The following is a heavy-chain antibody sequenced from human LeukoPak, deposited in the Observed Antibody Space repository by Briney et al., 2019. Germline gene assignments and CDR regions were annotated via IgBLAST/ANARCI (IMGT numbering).Heavy chain of an antibody. D-gene: IGHD5-24*01. Sequence: GGSLRLSCAASGFTFSSYGMHWVRQAPGKGLEWVAIIWYDGSDKYYADSVKGRFTISRDNSKNTMYLQMNSLRVEDTAIYYCAKDRSERWLQVGHYLDSWGQGTLVTVSS. J-gene: IGHJ4*02. CDR2: IWYDGSDK. V-gene: IGHV3-33*06. CDR1: GFTFSSYG. CDR3: AKDRSERWLQVGHYLDS.